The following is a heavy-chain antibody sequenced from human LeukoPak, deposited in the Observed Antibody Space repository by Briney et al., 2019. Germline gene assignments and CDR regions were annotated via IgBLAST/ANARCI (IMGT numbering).Heavy chain of an antibody. J-gene: IGHJ4*02. CDR2: IYYSGST. Sequence: PSETLSLTCTVSGGSISSYYWSWIRQPPGKGLEWIGYIYYSGSTNYNPSLKSRVTISVDTSKNQFSLKLSSVTAADTAVYYCARDSTVTGLFDYWGQGTLVTVSS. CDR3: ARDSTVTGLFDY. V-gene: IGHV4-59*01. CDR1: GGSISSYY. D-gene: IGHD4-17*01.